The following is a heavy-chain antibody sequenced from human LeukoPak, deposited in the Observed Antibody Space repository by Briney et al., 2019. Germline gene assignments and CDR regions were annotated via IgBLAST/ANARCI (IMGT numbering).Heavy chain of an antibody. V-gene: IGHV3-7*01. D-gene: IGHD3-9*01. CDR2: IKQDGSEK. Sequence: PGGSLRLSCAASGFTFSSYWMSWVRQAPGKGLEWVANIKQDGSEKYYVDSVKGRFTISRDNAKNSLYLQMNSLRAEDTAVYYCATLNSRYVTGDSGMDVWGQGTTVTVSS. CDR3: ATLNSRYVTGDSGMDV. CDR1: GFTFSSYW. J-gene: IGHJ6*02.